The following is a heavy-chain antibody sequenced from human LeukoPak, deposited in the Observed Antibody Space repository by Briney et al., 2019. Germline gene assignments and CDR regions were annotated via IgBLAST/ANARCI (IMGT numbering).Heavy chain of an antibody. CDR1: GGSISTYY. D-gene: IGHD5-18*01. CDR2: ISYSGNT. V-gene: IGHV4-59*01. Sequence: SETLSLTCTVSGGSISTYYWSWIRQPPGKGLEWIGYISYSGNTNYNPSLKSPVSLSVDTSKTQFSLRLSSVTAADTAVYYCASDYGYPDTLDYWGQGTHVTVSS. CDR3: ASDYGYPDTLDY. J-gene: IGHJ4*02.